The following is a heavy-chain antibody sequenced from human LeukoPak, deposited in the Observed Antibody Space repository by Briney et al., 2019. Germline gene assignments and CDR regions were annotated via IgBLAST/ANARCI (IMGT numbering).Heavy chain of an antibody. CDR3: AKSARRYCSGGSCYYFDY. CDR1: GITFSSYG. V-gene: IGHV3-30*02. J-gene: IGHJ4*02. CDR2: IRYDGSNK. D-gene: IGHD2-15*01. Sequence: PGGSLRLSCAASGITFSSYGMHWVRQAPGKGLEWVAFIRYDGSNKYYADSVKGRFTISRDNSKNTLYLQMNSLRAEDTAVYYCAKSARRYCSGGSCYYFDYWGQGTLVTVSS.